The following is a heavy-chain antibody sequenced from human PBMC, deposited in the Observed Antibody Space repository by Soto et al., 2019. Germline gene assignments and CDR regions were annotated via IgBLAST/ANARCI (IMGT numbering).Heavy chain of an antibody. D-gene: IGHD4-17*01. V-gene: IGHV4-34*01. CDR1: GGSFSGYY. CDR2: INPSGST. Sequence: QVQLQQWGPGLLKPSETLSLTCAVYGGSFSGYYWSWIRQPPGKGLEWIGEINPSGSTNYTPSLKSRVTMSGDTPKNQFSLKLTSVTAADTAVYYCARGRDGGAANWGQGTLVTVSS. CDR3: ARGRDGGAAN. J-gene: IGHJ4*02.